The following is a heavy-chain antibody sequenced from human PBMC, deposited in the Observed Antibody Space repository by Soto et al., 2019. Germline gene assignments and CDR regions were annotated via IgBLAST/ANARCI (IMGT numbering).Heavy chain of an antibody. Sequence: EVQLLESGGGLVQPGGSLRLSCAASGFTFNTFEMSWVRQAPGRGLEWVSFISTDSSRAYYADAVKGRFTISRDNSKHTLYLQMNSLTAEAAAVYACVKGGWLDFWGQGSLVTVSS. CDR1: GFTFNTFE. CDR2: ISTDSSRA. J-gene: IGHJ5*01. V-gene: IGHV3-23*01. D-gene: IGHD3-16*01. CDR3: VKGGWLDF.